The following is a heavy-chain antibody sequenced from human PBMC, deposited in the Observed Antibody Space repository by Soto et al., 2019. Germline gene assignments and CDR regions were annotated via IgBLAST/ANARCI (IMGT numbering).Heavy chain of an antibody. CDR2: IDPSDSYT. J-gene: IGHJ4*02. Sequence: GESLKISCKGSGYSFTSYWISWVRQMPGKGLEWMGKIDPSDSYTNYSPSFQGHVTISADKSISTAYLQWSSLKASDTAMYYCARVRRSGWYLDSWGQGTQVTVS. CDR1: GYSFTSYW. D-gene: IGHD6-19*01. V-gene: IGHV5-10-1*01. CDR3: ARVRRSGWYLDS.